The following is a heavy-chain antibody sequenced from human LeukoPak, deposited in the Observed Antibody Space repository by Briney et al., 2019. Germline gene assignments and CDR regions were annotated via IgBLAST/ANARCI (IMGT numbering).Heavy chain of an antibody. Sequence: ASVKVSCTASGYTFTSYDINWVRQATGQGLEWVGWMNHNSGNTGYAQNVQGRVTMTRNTSISTAYMELSSLRTEDTAVYYCARAARLYGGNPGSLGYWGQGTLVTVSS. V-gene: IGHV1-8*01. CDR2: MNHNSGNT. CDR1: GYTFTSYD. J-gene: IGHJ4*02. CDR3: ARAARLYGGNPGSLGY. D-gene: IGHD4-23*01.